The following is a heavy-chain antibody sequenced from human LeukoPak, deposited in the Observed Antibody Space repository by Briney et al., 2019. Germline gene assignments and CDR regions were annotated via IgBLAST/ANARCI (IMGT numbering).Heavy chain of an antibody. CDR3: ARAENEGYYYDSNPADSNWFDP. V-gene: IGHV1-69*01. Sequence: SVKVSCKASGGTFSNYAITWVRQAPGQGLEWMGGIIPIFGTVKYEQNFQGRVTISADESTSTAYMELSSLGSEDTAVYYCARAENEGYYYDSNPADSNWFDPWGQGTLVTVSS. J-gene: IGHJ5*02. D-gene: IGHD3-22*01. CDR1: GGTFSNYA. CDR2: IIPIFGTV.